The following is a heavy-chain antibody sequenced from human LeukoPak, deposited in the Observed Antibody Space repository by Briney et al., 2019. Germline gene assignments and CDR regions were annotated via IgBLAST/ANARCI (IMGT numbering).Heavy chain of an antibody. Sequence: PSETLSLTCTVSGGSISSSSYYWGWIRQPPGKGLDWIGSIYYSGSTYYNPSLKIRVTISVDTSKNQFSLKLSSVTAADTAVYYCARYSSSSWYGPEGGFDYWGQGTLVTVSS. CDR2: IYYSGST. CDR3: ARYSSSSWYGPEGGFDY. V-gene: IGHV4-39*07. CDR1: GGSISSSSYY. D-gene: IGHD6-13*01. J-gene: IGHJ4*02.